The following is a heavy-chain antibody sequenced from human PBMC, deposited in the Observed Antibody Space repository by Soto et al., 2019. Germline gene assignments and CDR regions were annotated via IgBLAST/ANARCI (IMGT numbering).Heavy chain of an antibody. CDR2: VHSGGIT. J-gene: IGHJ2*01. CDR1: GLSVSNNY. D-gene: IGHD1-26*01. CDR3: AREGSTWDDWYFDL. Sequence: GGSLRLSCAASGLSVSNNYMTWVRQAPGRGLEWVSVVHSGGITYYADSVKGRFTISRDNSKNTVYLQMNSLRAEDTAVYYCAREGSTWDDWYFDLWGRGTLVTVSS. V-gene: IGHV3-53*01.